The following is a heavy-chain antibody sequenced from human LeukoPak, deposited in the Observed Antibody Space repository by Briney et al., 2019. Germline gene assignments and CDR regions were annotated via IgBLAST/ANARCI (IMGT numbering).Heavy chain of an antibody. CDR3: ARTDYYYSYFDP. V-gene: IGHV3-21*01. Sequence: GGSLRLSCAASGFTFTSFAMSWVRQAPGKGLEWVSSISDASRNIYYADSVKGRFTVSRDNAKSSLYLQMNSLRAEDTAVYYCARTDYYYSYFDPWGQGTLVTVSS. CDR2: ISDASRNI. J-gene: IGHJ5*02. CDR1: GFTFTSFA. D-gene: IGHD3-22*01.